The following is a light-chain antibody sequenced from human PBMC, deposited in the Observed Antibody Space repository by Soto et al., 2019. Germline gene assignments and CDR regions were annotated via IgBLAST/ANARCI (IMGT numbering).Light chain of an antibody. V-gene: IGLV2-23*02. CDR2: EVN. CDR3: CSYAGVITLV. Sequence: SALTQPASVSGSPGQSITLSCTGTSSDVGRYNLVSWYQQHPGKAPKLIIHEVNNRPSGVSNRFSGAKSGITASLTISGLQAEDEADYYCCSYAGVITLVFGGGTKLTVL. CDR1: SSDVGRYNL. J-gene: IGLJ2*01.